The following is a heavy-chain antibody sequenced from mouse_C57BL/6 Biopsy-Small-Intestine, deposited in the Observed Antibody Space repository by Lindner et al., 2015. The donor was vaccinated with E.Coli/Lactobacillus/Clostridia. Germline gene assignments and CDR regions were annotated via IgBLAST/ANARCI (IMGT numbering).Heavy chain of an antibody. D-gene: IGHD2-12*01. Sequence: VQLQESGPELAKPGASVKMSCRASGYSFTGYYMNWVKQSPEKSLEWIGEINPSTGGTTYNQKFKAKATLTVDKSSSTAYMQLKSLTSEDSAVYYCAIRPGDYFDYWGQGTTLTVSS. CDR2: INPSTGGT. J-gene: IGHJ2*01. V-gene: IGHV1-42*01. CDR1: GYSFTGYY. CDR3: AIRPGDYFDY.